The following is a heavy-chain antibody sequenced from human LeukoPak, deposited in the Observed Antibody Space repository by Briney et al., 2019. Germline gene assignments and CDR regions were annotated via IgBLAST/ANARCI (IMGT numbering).Heavy chain of an antibody. J-gene: IGHJ4*02. CDR2: ISGSGGST. V-gene: IGHV3-23*01. Sequence: QPGGSLRLSCAVPGFTFSSYAMSWVRQAPGKGLEWVSAISGSGGSTYYADSVKGRFTISRDNSKNTLYLQMNSLRAEDTAVYYCAKLEVMTPPAPPDYWGQGTLVTVSS. CDR3: AKLEVMTPPAPPDY. D-gene: IGHD1-1*01. CDR1: GFTFSSYA.